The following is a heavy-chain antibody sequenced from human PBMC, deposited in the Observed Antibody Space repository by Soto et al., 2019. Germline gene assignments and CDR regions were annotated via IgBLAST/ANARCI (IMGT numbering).Heavy chain of an antibody. CDR3: AYSGYGT. D-gene: IGHD5-12*01. CDR2: INPSGGST. CDR1: GYTFTSYY. V-gene: IGHV1-46*03. Sequence: ASVKVSCTASGYTFTSYYMHWVRQAPGQGLEWTGTINPSGGSTSYAQKFQGRVTMTRDTSTSTVYMELSSLRSEDTAVYYCAYSGYGTWGQGTLVTVSS. J-gene: IGHJ5*02.